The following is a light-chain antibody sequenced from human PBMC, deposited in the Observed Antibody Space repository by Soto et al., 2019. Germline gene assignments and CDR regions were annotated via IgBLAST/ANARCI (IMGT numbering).Light chain of an antibody. CDR1: SSDVGGYHY. J-gene: IGLJ2*01. V-gene: IGLV2-8*01. Sequence: QSALTQPPSASGSPGQSVTISCTGTSSDVGGYHYVSWYQQHPGKAPKLMIYEVAKRPSGVPDRFSGSKSGNTASLTVSGLQTEDEADYYCSSYAGSNNVLFGGGTKVTVL. CDR3: SSYAGSNNVL. CDR2: EVA.